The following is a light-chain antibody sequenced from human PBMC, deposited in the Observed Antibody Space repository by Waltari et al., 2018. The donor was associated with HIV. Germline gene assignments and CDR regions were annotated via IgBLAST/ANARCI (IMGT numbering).Light chain of an antibody. CDR1: QSVGRW. Sequence: DIQMSQSPFTLSASVGDRVTITCRATQSVGRWLAWYQQKPGTAPTLLIYKASSLKGGVPSRFSGSGSGTDFTLTITSLQPGDFATYYCLQYNSYPRTFGQGTKVEIK. V-gene: IGKV1-5*03. CDR3: LQYNSYPRT. CDR2: KAS. J-gene: IGKJ1*01.